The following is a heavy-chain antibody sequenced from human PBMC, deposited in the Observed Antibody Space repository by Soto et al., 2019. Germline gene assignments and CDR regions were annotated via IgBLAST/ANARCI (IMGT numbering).Heavy chain of an antibody. D-gene: IGHD6-19*01. CDR2: IKQDGSEK. J-gene: IGHJ4*02. Sequence: PGGSLRLSCAASGFTFSSYWMSWVRQAPGKGLEWVANIKQDGSEKYYVDSVKGRFTISRDNAKNSLYLQMNSLRAEDTAVYYCARVTRNRIAVAGPDYWGQGTLVTVSS. CDR1: GFTFSSYW. CDR3: ARVTRNRIAVAGPDY. V-gene: IGHV3-7*01.